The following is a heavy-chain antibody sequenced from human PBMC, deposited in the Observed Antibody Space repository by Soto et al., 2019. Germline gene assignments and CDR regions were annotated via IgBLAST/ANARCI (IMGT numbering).Heavy chain of an antibody. Sequence: ASVKVYCKASGYTFTSYAMHWVRQAPGQRLEWMGWINAGNGNTKYSQKFQGRVTITRDTSASTAYMELSSLRSEDTAVYYCAGSYRNYALIYYYYYGMDVWGQGTTVTVSS. D-gene: IGHD4-4*01. CDR1: GYTFTSYA. V-gene: IGHV1-3*01. CDR2: INAGNGNT. CDR3: AGSYRNYALIYYYYYGMDV. J-gene: IGHJ6*02.